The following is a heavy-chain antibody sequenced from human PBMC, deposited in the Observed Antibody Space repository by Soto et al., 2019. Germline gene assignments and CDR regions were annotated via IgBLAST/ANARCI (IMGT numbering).Heavy chain of an antibody. D-gene: IGHD2-2*01. CDR2: IYYSGST. J-gene: IGHJ4*02. Sequence: SETLSLTCTVSGGSISSGGYYWSWIRQHPGKGLEWIGYIYYSGSTYYNPSLKSRVTISVDTSKNQFSLKLSSVTAADTAVYYCARHHEEGSKSFPFDNWGQGILVTVSS. CDR3: ARHHEEGSKSFPFDN. V-gene: IGHV4-31*03. CDR1: GGSISSGGYY.